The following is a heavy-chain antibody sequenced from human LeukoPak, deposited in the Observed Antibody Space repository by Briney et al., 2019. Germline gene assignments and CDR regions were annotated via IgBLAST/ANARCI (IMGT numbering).Heavy chain of an antibody. CDR3: ARRAGAYSHPYDY. D-gene: IGHD4/OR15-4a*01. J-gene: IGHJ4*02. V-gene: IGHV3-53*01. Sequence: GRSLRLSCAASGFTVSSNYMNWVRQAPGKGLEWVSVIYSGGSTYYADSMKGRFTISRDNSKNTLYLQMNSLRAEDTAVYYCARRAGAYSHPYDYWGQGTLVTVSS. CDR2: IYSGGST. CDR1: GFTVSSNY.